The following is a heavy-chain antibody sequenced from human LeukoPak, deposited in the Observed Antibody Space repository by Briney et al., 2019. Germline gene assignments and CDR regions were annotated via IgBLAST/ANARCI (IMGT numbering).Heavy chain of an antibody. CDR1: GYTFTGHY. J-gene: IGHJ4*02. CDR2: ISGYNGNT. CDR3: ARDGYFDF. V-gene: IGHV1-18*04. Sequence: ASVKVSCKASGYTFTGHYVHWLRQAPGQGLEWMGWISGYNGNTNYAQKFQGRVTMTTDTTTTTAYMELRSLRSDDTAVYYCARDGYFDFWGQGTLVTVSS.